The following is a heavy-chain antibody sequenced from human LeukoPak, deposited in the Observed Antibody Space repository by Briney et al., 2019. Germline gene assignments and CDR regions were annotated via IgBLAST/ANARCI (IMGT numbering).Heavy chain of an antibody. CDR1: GGSFSGYY. CDR3: ARDRTYYDILTGYPTHFDY. D-gene: IGHD3-9*01. V-gene: IGHV4-34*01. Sequence: SETLSLTCAVYGGSFSGYYWSWLRQPPGKGLEWIGEINHSGSTNYNPSLKSRVTISVDTSKNQFSLKLSSVTAADTAVYYCARDRTYYDILTGYPTHFDYWGQGTLVTVSS. J-gene: IGHJ4*02. CDR2: INHSGST.